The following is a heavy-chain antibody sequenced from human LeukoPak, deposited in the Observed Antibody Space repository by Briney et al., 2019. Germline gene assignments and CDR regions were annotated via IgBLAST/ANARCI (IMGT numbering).Heavy chain of an antibody. V-gene: IGHV3-53*01. CDR1: GFTVSTNY. CDR3: ARGWYSSGWYYFDY. D-gene: IGHD6-19*01. CDR2: IYSGGST. Sequence: PGGSLRLSCAASGFTVSTNYMSWVRQAPGKGLEXXSVIYSGGSTYYADSVKGRFTISTDNSKNTLYLQMNSLRAEDTAVYYCARGWYSSGWYYFDYWGQGTLVTVSS. J-gene: IGHJ4*02.